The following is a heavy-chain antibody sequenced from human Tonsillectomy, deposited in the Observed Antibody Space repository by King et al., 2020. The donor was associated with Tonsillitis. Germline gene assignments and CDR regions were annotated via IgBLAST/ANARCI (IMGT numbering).Heavy chain of an antibody. V-gene: IGHV3-30*18. Sequence: VQLVESGGGVVQPGRSLRLSCAASGFTFSSYGMHWVRQAPGKGLEWVTVISYDGSNKYYADSVKCRFTISRDNFKNTLFLQMNSLRAEDTAVYYCANRNVRGIIDYYNYAMDVWGQGTTVTVSS. D-gene: IGHD3-10*02. CDR1: GFTFSSYG. J-gene: IGHJ6*02. CDR3: ANRNVRGIIDYYNYAMDV. CDR2: ISYDGSNK.